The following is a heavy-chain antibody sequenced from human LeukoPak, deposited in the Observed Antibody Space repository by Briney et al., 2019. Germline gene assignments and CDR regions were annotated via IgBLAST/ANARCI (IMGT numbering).Heavy chain of an antibody. CDR2: IWFDGSNT. J-gene: IGHJ4*02. CDR1: GFIFSSYA. CDR3: ARGLGYSYGYGIDY. V-gene: IGHV3-33*01. D-gene: IGHD5-18*01. Sequence: GGSLRLSCAASGFIFSSYAMHWVRQAPGKGPEWVAIIWFDGSNTYYAESVEGRFTISRDNSKNTLYLQMNSLRAEDTAVYSCARGLGYSYGYGIDYWGQGTLVIASS.